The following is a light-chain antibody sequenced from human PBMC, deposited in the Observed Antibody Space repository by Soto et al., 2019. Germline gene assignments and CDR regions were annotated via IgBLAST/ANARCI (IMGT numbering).Light chain of an antibody. CDR1: SSDVGVYNY. CDR2: EVS. Sequence: QSLITEPASXSRSPGHSITISWTGSSSDVGVYNYVSWYQQHPVKAPKLMIYEVSNRPSGVSNRFSCSQSGNTASLTISGLKAEDEADYYCRSYTSSRTRYVFGTGTKAPV. CDR3: RSYTSSRTRYV. V-gene: IGLV2-14*01. J-gene: IGLJ1*01.